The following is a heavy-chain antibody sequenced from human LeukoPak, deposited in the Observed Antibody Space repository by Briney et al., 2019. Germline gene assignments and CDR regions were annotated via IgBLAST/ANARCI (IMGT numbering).Heavy chain of an antibody. D-gene: IGHD3-10*01. CDR1: GGTFSSYA. V-gene: IGHV1-69*13. Sequence: GASVKVSCKASGGTFSSYAISWVRQAPGQGLEWMGGIIPIFGTANYAQKFQGRVTITADESTSTAYMELSSLRSEDTAVYYCARTSVYYGSGSYSHFDYWGQGTLVTVSS. J-gene: IGHJ4*02. CDR2: IIPIFGTA. CDR3: ARTSVYYGSGSYSHFDY.